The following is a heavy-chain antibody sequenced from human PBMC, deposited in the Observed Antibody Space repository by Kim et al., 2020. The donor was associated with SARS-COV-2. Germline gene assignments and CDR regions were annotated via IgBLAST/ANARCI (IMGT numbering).Heavy chain of an antibody. J-gene: IGHJ5*02. Sequence: NYTQKFQGRVPMTRDTSISTAYMELSRLRSEDTAVYYCARGLYCSSTSCSTWGQGTLVTVSS. CDR3: ARGLYCSSTSCST. V-gene: IGHV1-2*02. D-gene: IGHD2-2*01.